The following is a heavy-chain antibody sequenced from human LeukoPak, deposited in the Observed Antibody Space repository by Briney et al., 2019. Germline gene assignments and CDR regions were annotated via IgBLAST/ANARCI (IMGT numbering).Heavy chain of an antibody. CDR1: GYTFTNYY. V-gene: IGHV1-46*01. D-gene: IGHD6-6*01. CDR3: ARDRYSISSLYDC. CDR2: INPSGGST. Sequence: ASVKVSCKESGYTFTNYYIHWVRQAPGQGLEWMGIINPSGGSTTYAQKFQGRVTITRDTPTSTVYMVLSSLRSEDTTVYYCARDRYSISSLYDCWGQGTLVTVSS. J-gene: IGHJ4*02.